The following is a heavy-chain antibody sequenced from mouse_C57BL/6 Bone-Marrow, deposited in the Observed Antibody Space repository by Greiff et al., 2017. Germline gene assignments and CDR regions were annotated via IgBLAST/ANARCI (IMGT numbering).Heavy chain of an antibody. Sequence: QVQLQQSGPELVKPGASVKISCKASGYAFSSSWMNWVKQRPGKGLEWIGRIYPGDGDTNYNGKFKGKATLTADKSSSTAYMHLSSLTSEDSAVYFCSIPPIYYYCPFAYWGQGTLVTVSA. CDR1: GYAFSSSW. V-gene: IGHV1-82*01. CDR2: IYPGDGDT. D-gene: IGHD1-1*01. J-gene: IGHJ3*01. CDR3: SIPPIYYYCPFAY.